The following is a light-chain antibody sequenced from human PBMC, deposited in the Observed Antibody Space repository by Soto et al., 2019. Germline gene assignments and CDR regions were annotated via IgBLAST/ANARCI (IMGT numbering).Light chain of an antibody. CDR3: QQRSNWPLIT. Sequence: EIVLTQSPGTLSLSPGERATLSCRAIQSLSSNYLAWYQQKPGQAPRLLIYDASNRATGIPARFSGSGSGTDFTLTISSLEPEDFAVYYCQQRSNWPLITFGQGTRLEIK. CDR1: QSLSSNY. J-gene: IGKJ5*01. V-gene: IGKV3-11*01. CDR2: DAS.